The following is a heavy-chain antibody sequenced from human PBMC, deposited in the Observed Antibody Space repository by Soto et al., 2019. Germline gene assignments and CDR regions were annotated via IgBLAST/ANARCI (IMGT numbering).Heavy chain of an antibody. CDR3: ARAAGYSYGSYYYYYGMDV. D-gene: IGHD5-18*01. CDR2: IGTAGDT. Sequence: EVQLVESGGGLVQPGGSLRLSCAASGFTFSSYDMHWVRQATGKGLEWVSVIGTAGDTYYPGSVKGRFTISRENAKNSFYLQMNSLRAEDTAVYYCARAAGYSYGSYYYYYGMDVWGQGTTVTASS. CDR1: GFTFSSYD. V-gene: IGHV3-13*01. J-gene: IGHJ6*02.